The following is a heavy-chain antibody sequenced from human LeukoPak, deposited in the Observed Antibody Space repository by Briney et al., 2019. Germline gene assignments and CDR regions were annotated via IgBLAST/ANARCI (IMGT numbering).Heavy chain of an antibody. CDR2: INHSGST. Sequence: PSETLSLTCTVSGGSISSGGYYWSWIRQPPGKGLEWIGEINHSGSTNYNPSLKSRVTISVDTSKNQFSLKLSSVTAADTAVYYCARDPSSGYYYFGGQGTLVTVSS. J-gene: IGHJ4*02. V-gene: IGHV4-39*07. D-gene: IGHD3-22*01. CDR1: GGSISSGGYY. CDR3: ARDPSSGYYYF.